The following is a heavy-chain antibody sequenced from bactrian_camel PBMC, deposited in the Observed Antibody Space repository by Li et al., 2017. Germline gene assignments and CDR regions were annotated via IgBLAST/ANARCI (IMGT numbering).Heavy chain of an antibody. D-gene: IGHD2*01. CDR1: GFALSSYT. V-gene: IGHV3S31*01. Sequence: VQLVESGGNLVQPGGSLRLTCAASGFALSSYTMNWVRQVSGKGLEWVSSINTGGDTTYYADSVKGRFTISRDNAKNTLYLQMNSLKPEDTAMYYCAAEGCSGGYCRCPEDFGYWGQGTQVTV. J-gene: IGHJ6*01. CDR3: AAEGCSGGYCRCPEDFGY. CDR2: INTGGDTT.